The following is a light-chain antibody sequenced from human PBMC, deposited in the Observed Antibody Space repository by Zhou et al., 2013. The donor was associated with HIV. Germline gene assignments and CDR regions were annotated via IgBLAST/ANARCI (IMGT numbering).Light chain of an antibody. CDR2: GAS. CDR3: QQYNNWPPFT. Sequence: ENVLTQSPVTLSLSPGERATLSCRASQTVRRNYLAWYQQKPGQSPRLLIYGASIRASDVPARISGSGSGTEFTLTISGLQSEDFAVYYCQQYNNWPPFTFGPGTKVDIK. J-gene: IGKJ3*01. CDR1: QTVRRN. V-gene: IGKV3-15*01.